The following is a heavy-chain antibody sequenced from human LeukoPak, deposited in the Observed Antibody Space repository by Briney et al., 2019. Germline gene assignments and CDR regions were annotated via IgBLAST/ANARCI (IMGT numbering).Heavy chain of an antibody. Sequence: ASVKVSCKASGYTFTSYGISWVRQAPGQGLEWMGWTSAYNGNTNYAQKLQGRVTMTTDTSTRTAYMELRSLRSDDTAVYNCARDLGYCSSTSCYHDAFDIWGQGTMVTVSS. V-gene: IGHV1-18*01. D-gene: IGHD2-2*01. CDR3: ARDLGYCSSTSCYHDAFDI. J-gene: IGHJ3*02. CDR1: GYTFTSYG. CDR2: TSAYNGNT.